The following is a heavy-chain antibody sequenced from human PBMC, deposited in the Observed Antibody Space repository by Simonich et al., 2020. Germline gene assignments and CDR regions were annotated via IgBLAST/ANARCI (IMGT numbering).Heavy chain of an antibody. CDR1: GFTFDDYG. D-gene: IGHD1-1*01. J-gene: IGHJ4*02. CDR3: ARGRNDFDY. V-gene: IGHV3-20*01. Sequence: EVQLVESGGGVVRPGGSLRLSCAASGFTFDDYGMSWVRQAPVKWLWRASDINWNVGSTGYADSVKGRFTSSRDNAKNSLYLQMNSLRAEDTALYHCARGRNDFDYWGQGTLVTVSS. CDR2: INWNVGST.